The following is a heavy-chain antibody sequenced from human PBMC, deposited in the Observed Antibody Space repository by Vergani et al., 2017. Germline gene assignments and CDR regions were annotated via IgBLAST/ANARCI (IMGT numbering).Heavy chain of an antibody. CDR3: ARGGEVAARPEY. CDR2: IYTSGST. Sequence: QVQLQQWGAGLLKPSETLSLTCAVYGGSFSGYYWSWIRQPAGKGLEWIGRIYTSGSTNYNPSLKSRVTMSVDTSKNQFSLKLSSVTAADTAVYYCARGGEVAARPEYWGQGTLVTVSS. V-gene: IGHV4-59*10. CDR1: GGSFSGYY. D-gene: IGHD6-6*01. J-gene: IGHJ4*02.